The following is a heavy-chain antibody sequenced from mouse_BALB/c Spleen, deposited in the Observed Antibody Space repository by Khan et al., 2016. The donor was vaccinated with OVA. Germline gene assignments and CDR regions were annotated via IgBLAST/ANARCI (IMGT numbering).Heavy chain of an antibody. CDR1: GYTFTNYG. CDR2: INTYTGEP. V-gene: IGHV9-3-1*01. CDR3: ASGGYWYFDV. Sequence: QIQLVQSGPELKKPGESVKISCKASGYTFTNYGMNWVKQAPGKGLKWMGWINTYTGEPTYADDFKGRFAFSLDTSSSTAYLQLNTLTNDDTASYFCASGGYWYFDVWGAGTTVTVSS. J-gene: IGHJ1*01. D-gene: IGHD1-1*02.